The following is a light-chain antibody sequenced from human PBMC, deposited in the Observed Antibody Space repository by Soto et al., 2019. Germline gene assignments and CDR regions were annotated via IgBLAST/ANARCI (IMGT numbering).Light chain of an antibody. CDR3: HPVNVYPST. CDR2: AAS. Sequence: IQKTHAPSLLSAPVGDRVTMNCRASQGISSYLAWYQQKPGKAPNLLIYAASTLQSGVPSRFIGGGSGTDFTLTICSQQSEDVATYYWHPVNVYPSTFGGGTKVDI. V-gene: IGKV1-9*01. CDR1: QGISSY. J-gene: IGKJ4*01.